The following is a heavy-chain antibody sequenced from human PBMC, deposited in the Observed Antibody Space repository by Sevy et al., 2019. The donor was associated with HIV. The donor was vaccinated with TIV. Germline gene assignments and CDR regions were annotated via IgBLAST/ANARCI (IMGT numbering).Heavy chain of an antibody. J-gene: IGHJ4*02. V-gene: IGHV3-30*18. CDR3: TKESLRGTYIRSDFDH. Sequence: GGSLRLSCSAFGFNFQTFGMHWIRQAPGKGPEWLAVISSDGINHNYAASVKGRFTIYRDNSKSQLFLQMNSLTPNDTAVYFCTKESLRGTYIRSDFDHWGQGTLVTVSS. CDR1: GFNFQTFG. CDR2: ISSDGINH. D-gene: IGHD3-10*02.